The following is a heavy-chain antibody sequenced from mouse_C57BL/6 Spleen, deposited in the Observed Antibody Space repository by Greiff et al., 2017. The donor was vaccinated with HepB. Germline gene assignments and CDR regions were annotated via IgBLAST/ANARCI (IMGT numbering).Heavy chain of an antibody. CDR2: ISDGGSYT. CDR3: ARDETWGAMDY. D-gene: IGHD4-1*01. V-gene: IGHV5-4*01. Sequence: EVMLVESGGGLVKPGGSLKLSCAASGFTFSSYAMSWVRQTPEKRLEWVATISDGGSYTYSPDNVKGRFTISRDNAKNNLDLQMSHLKSEDTAMYYCARDETWGAMDYWGQGTSVTVSS. J-gene: IGHJ4*01. CDR1: GFTFSSYA.